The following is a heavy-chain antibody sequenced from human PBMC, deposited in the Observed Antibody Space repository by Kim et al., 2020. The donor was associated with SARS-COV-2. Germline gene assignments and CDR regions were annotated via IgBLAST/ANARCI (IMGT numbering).Heavy chain of an antibody. CDR1: GYTFTSYA. D-gene: IGHD3-10*01. CDR2: INTNTGNP. V-gene: IGHV7-4-1*02. J-gene: IGHJ2*01. CDR3: ARASLLLWFGELYCFDL. Sequence: ASVKVSCKASGYTFTSYAMNWVRQAPGQGLEWMGWINTNTGNPTYAQGFTGRFVFSLDTSVSTAYLQISSLKAEDTAVYYCARASLLLWFGELYCFDLWGRGTLVTVSS.